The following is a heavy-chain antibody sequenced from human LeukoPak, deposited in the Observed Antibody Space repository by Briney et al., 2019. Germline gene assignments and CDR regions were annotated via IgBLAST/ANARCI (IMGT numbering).Heavy chain of an antibody. CDR2: INHSGST. D-gene: IGHD6-6*01. CDR3: ARVQYSSSVDY. Sequence: PSGTLSLTCAVYGGAFSGYYWSLIRPPPQKGLEWIGEINHSGSTNYNPSLKSRVTISVDTSKNQFSLKLSSVTAADTAVYYCARVQYSSSVDYWGQGTLVTVSS. J-gene: IGHJ4*02. CDR1: GGAFSGYY. V-gene: IGHV4-34*01.